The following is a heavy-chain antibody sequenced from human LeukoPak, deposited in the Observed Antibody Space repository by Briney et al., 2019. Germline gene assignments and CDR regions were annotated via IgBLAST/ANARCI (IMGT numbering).Heavy chain of an antibody. V-gene: IGHV1-69*04. J-gene: IGHJ4*02. CDR1: GGTFSSYA. CDR3: ARAPKIGSSWYDY. D-gene: IGHD6-13*01. CDR2: IIPILGIA. Sequence: SVKVSCKASGGTFSSYAISWVRQAPGQGLEWMGRIIPILGIANYAQKFQGRVTITADKSTSTAYVELSSLRSEDTAVYYCARAPKIGSSWYDYWGQGTLVTVSS.